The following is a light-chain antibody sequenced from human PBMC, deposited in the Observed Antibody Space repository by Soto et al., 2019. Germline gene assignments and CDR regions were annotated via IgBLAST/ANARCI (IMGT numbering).Light chain of an antibody. J-gene: IGKJ4*01. CDR1: QSISSY. CDR3: QQSYSTRLT. CDR2: AAS. Sequence: DSQMTQSPSSLSASVGDRVTITCRASQSISSYLNWYQQKPGKAPKLLIYAASSLQSGVPSRFSGSGSGTDFTLTISSLQPEDFATYYCQQSYSTRLTFGGGTKVDIK. V-gene: IGKV1-39*01.